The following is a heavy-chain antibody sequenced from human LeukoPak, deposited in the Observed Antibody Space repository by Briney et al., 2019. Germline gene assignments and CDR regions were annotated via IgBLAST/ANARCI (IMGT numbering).Heavy chain of an antibody. CDR3: ARDGLGSSSGDY. Sequence: GGSLRLSCAASGFTFSSYAMHWVRQAPGKGLEWVAVISYDGSNKYYADSVKGRFTISRDNSKNTLYLQMNSLRAEDTAVYYCARDGLGSSSGDYWGQGTLVTVSS. CDR2: ISYDGSNK. D-gene: IGHD6-6*01. V-gene: IGHV3-30-3*01. CDR1: GFTFSSYA. J-gene: IGHJ4*02.